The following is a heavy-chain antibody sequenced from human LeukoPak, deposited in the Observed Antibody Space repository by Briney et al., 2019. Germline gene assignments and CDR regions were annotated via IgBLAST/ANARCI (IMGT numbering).Heavy chain of an antibody. V-gene: IGHV3-48*02. CDR3: VRDHYYSFDY. Sequence: GGSLRLSCAASGFTFSSYSMNWVRQAPGKGLERISYISSSSSAIYYADSVKGRSTISRDNAKNSLYLQMNSLRDEDTAVYYCVRDHYYSFDYWGQGTLVTVSS. D-gene: IGHD2/OR15-2a*01. J-gene: IGHJ4*02. CDR1: GFTFSSYS. CDR2: ISSSSSAI.